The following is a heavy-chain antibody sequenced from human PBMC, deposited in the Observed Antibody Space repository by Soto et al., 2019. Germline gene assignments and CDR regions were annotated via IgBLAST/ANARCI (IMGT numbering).Heavy chain of an antibody. D-gene: IGHD3-10*01. CDR2: ISGGGDNT. CDR3: AKGLSGSGAYQWFDP. CDR1: AFTFSRFA. V-gene: IGHV3-23*01. Sequence: PGGSMRLSCGASAFTFSRFAMSWVRQNPGNGLEWVSAISGGGDNTFYADSVKGRFTISRDNSKNTLYLQMNGLRVEDTAVYYCAKGLSGSGAYQWFDPWGQGTLVTVSS. J-gene: IGHJ5*02.